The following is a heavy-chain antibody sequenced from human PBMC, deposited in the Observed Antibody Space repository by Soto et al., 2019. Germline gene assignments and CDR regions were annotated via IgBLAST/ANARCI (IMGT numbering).Heavy chain of an antibody. D-gene: IGHD4-17*01. CDR3: ARDLDTVTYYYYGMEV. J-gene: IGHJ6*04. CDR1: GFTFSSYG. CDR2: IWYDGSNK. V-gene: IGHV3-33*01. Sequence: GGSLRLSCAASGFTFSSYGMHWVRQAPGKGLEWVAVIWYDGSNKYYADSVKGRFTISRDNSKNTLYLQMDSLRAEDTAVYYCARDLDTVTYYYYGMEVWGKGTRVTVSS.